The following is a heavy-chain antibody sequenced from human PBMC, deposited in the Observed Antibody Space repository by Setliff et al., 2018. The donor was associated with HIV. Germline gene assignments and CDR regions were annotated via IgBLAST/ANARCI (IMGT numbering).Heavy chain of an antibody. CDR3: ARGYYDSSGTFDY. D-gene: IGHD3-22*01. V-gene: IGHV4-61*02. CDR2: IYTSGST. Sequence: SETLSLTCTVSGASISIGSYYWSWIRQPAGKGLEWIGRIYTSGSTNYNPSLKSRVTISVDTSKNQFSLKLSSVTAADTAVYYCARGYYDSSGTFDYWGQGTLVTVSA. J-gene: IGHJ4*02. CDR1: GASISIGSYY.